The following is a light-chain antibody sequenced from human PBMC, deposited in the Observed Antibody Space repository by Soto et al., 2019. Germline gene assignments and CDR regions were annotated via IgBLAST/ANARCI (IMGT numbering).Light chain of an antibody. CDR2: GAS. Sequence: ECVLTQSAGTLALSAGVGATLSCRASQSVTSNYLAWYQQRPGLAPRLLIYGASTRATGIPARFSGSGSGADFTLTICRLEPEDFAVYYFQQYDSSPKSLGQGTKVDIK. J-gene: IGKJ1*01. CDR1: QSVTSNY. CDR3: QQYDSSPKS. V-gene: IGKV3-20*01.